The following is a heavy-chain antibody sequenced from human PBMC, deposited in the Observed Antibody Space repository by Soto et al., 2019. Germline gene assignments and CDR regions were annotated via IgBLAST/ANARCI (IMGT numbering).Heavy chain of an antibody. CDR2: INAYNGNT. D-gene: IGHD3-16*01. V-gene: IGHV1-18*01. CDR3: AMVEVYVTPSPQDV. CDR1: GYSFTIYG. Sequence: QVQLVQSGAEVKNPGASVKVSCKASGYSFTIYGIGWVRQAPGQGLEWMGWINAYNGNTNYAQNLQGRVTLTTDPATSTADVELRSLRSNDTAVYYCAMVEVYVTPSPQDVWGLGTTVTVSS. J-gene: IGHJ6*02.